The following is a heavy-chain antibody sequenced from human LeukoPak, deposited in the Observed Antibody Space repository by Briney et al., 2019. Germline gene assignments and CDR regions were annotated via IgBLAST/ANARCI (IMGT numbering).Heavy chain of an antibody. CDR1: GFTFSSYA. Sequence: GGYLRLSCAASGFTFSSYAMHWVRQAPSKGLEWVAVISYDGSNKYYADSVKGRFTISRDNSKNTLYLQMNSLRAEDTAVYYCARGPVVVIPFYYFDYWGQGTLVTVSS. CDR2: ISYDGSNK. J-gene: IGHJ4*02. CDR3: ARGPVVVIPFYYFDY. D-gene: IGHD2-21*01. V-gene: IGHV3-30*04.